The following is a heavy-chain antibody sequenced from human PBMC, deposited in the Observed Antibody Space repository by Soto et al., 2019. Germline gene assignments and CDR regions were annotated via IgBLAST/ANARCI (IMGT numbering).Heavy chain of an antibody. CDR2: IIPIFGTA. D-gene: IGHD3-10*01. Sequence: SVKVSCKASGGTFSSYAISWVRQAPGQGLEWMGGIIPIFGTANYAQKFQGRVTITADESTSTAYMELSSLRSEDTAVYYCARGDYYGSPFDPWGQGTLVTVSS. CDR3: ARGDYYGSPFDP. J-gene: IGHJ5*02. V-gene: IGHV1-69*13. CDR1: GGTFSSYA.